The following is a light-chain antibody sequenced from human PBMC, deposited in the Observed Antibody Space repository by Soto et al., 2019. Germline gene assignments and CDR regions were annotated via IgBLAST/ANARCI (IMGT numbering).Light chain of an antibody. J-gene: IGKJ2*01. CDR2: DAS. Sequence: DIQMTQSPSTLSASVGDRITITCRASQSVSRRLAWFQQKPGKAPKLLIYDASSLESGVPSRFSGRGAGTESPLAISSLQPDVCASYCQHTYNGYSRHTFGQGTKLEIK. V-gene: IGKV1-5*01. CDR3: HTYNGYSRHT. CDR1: QSVSRR.